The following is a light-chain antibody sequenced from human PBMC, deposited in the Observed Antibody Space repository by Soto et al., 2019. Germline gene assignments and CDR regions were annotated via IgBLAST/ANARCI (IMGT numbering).Light chain of an antibody. CDR3: QPYNSWPPLT. Sequence: EIVMTQSPATLSVSPGERATLSCRASQSVSSNLAWYQQKPGQAPRLLIYGASTRATGIPARFSGSGSGTEFTLTISSLQSEDLAVSYCQPYNSWPPLTFGGGTKVEIK. J-gene: IGKJ4*01. CDR2: GAS. V-gene: IGKV3-15*01. CDR1: QSVSSN.